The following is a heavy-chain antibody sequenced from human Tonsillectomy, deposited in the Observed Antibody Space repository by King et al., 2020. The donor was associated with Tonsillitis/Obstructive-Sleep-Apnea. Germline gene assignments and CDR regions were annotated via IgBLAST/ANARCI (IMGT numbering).Heavy chain of an antibody. Sequence: QLVQSGPEVKKPGTSVKVSCPASGFTFTRSAVQWVRQARGQRLEWVGWIAVGSGNTNYAQKFQERVTITRDMSTSTVYMELSSLRPEDTAVYYCAAVLWFRELPWGFDYWGQGTLVTVSS. CDR2: IAVGSGNT. CDR1: GFTFTRSA. J-gene: IGHJ4*02. V-gene: IGHV1-58*01. CDR3: AAVLWFRELPWGFDY. D-gene: IGHD3-10*01.